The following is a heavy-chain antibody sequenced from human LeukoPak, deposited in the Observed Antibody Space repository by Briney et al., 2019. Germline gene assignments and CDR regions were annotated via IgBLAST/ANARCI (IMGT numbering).Heavy chain of an antibody. V-gene: IGHV3-23*01. CDR2: ISGSGGST. CDR1: GFTFSSYA. Sequence: PGGSLRLSCAASGFTFSSYAMSWVRQAPGKGLEWVSAISGSGGSTYYADSVKGRFTISRDNSKNTLYLQMNSLRAEDTAVYYCARDRFRLWFGEMIRSGYGMDVWGQGTTVTVSS. D-gene: IGHD3-10*01. J-gene: IGHJ6*02. CDR3: ARDRFRLWFGEMIRSGYGMDV.